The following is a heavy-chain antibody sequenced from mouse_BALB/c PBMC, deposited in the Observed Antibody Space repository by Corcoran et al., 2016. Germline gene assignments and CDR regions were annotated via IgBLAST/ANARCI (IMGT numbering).Heavy chain of an antibody. CDR2: INTYTGEP. CDR3: ARASYDYDDY. V-gene: IGHV9-3-1*01. J-gene: IGHJ2*01. D-gene: IGHD2-4*01. Sequence: QIQLVQSGPELKKPGETVKISCKASGYTFTNYGMNWVKLAPGKGLKWMGWINTYTGEPTYADDFKGRFAFSLETSASTAYLQINNLKNEDTATYFCARASYDYDDYWGQGTTLTVSS. CDR1: GYTFTNYG.